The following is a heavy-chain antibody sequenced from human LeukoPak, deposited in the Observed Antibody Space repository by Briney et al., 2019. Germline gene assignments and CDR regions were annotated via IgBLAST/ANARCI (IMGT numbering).Heavy chain of an antibody. D-gene: IGHD1-14*01. CDR1: GFTFSSYA. Sequence: GGSLRLSCAASGFTFSSYAMHWARQAPGKGLEWVAVISYDGSNKYYADSVKGRFTIPRDNSKNTLYLQMNSLRAEDTAVYYCARKVSNFDYWGQGTLVTVSS. J-gene: IGHJ4*02. CDR2: ISYDGSNK. V-gene: IGHV3-30*04. CDR3: ARKVSNFDY.